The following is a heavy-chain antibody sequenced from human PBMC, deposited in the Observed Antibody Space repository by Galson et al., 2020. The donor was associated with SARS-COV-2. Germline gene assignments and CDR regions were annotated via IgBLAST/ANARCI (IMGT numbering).Heavy chain of an antibody. CDR1: GFTFSSSG. V-gene: IGHV3-30*18. Sequence: GGSLRLSCAASGFTFSSSGMHWVRQAPGKGLEWVAVISYDGSNKYYADSVKGRFTISRDNSKNTLYLQMNSLRAEDTAVYYCAKDYGDFSGGEGNWGQGTLVTVSS. J-gene: IGHJ4*02. CDR3: AKDYGDFSGGEGN. CDR2: ISYDGSNK. D-gene: IGHD4-17*01.